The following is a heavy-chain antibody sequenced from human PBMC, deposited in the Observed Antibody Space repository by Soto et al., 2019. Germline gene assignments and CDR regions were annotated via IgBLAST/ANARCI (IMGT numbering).Heavy chain of an antibody. J-gene: IGHJ6*03. V-gene: IGHV4-59*08. CDR3: ASGLRPNYYYYYMDV. D-gene: IGHD4-17*01. CDR2: IYYSGST. CDR1: GGSISSYY. Sequence: SETLSLTCTVSGGSISSYYWSWIRQPPGKGLEWIGYIYYSGSTNYNPSLKSRVTISVDTSKNQFSLKLSSVTAADTAVYYCASGLRPNYYYYYMDVWGKGTTVTVSS.